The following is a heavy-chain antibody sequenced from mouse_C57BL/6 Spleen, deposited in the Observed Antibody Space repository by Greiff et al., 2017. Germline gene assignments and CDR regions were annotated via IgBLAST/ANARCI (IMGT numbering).Heavy chain of an antibody. CDR2: IWRGGST. CDR3: ARTYYTLSWFAY. CDR1: GFSLTSYG. J-gene: IGHJ3*01. Sequence: VQLQQSGPGLVQPSPSLSITCTVSGFSLTSYGVPWVRQSPGKGLEWLGVIWRGGSTDYNAAFISRLSISKDNSKSQVFVKMNSLQADDTAIYYCARTYYTLSWFAYWGQGTLVTVSA. D-gene: IGHD2-12*01. V-gene: IGHV2-2*01.